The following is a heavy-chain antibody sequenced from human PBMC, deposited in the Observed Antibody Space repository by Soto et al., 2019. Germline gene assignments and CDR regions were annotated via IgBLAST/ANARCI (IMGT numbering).Heavy chain of an antibody. J-gene: IGHJ6*02. CDR2: MNPNSGNT. CDR3: ARSPIVLVPAAIIYYYGMDV. V-gene: IGHV1-8*01. CDR1: GYTFTSYD. Sequence: QVQLVQSGAEVKKPGASVKVSCKASGYTFTSYDINWVRQATGQGLEWMGWMNPNSGNTGYAQKFQGRVTMTRNTSISTAYMELSSLRSEDTAVYYCARSPIVLVPAAIIYYYGMDVWGQGTTVTVSS. D-gene: IGHD2-2*01.